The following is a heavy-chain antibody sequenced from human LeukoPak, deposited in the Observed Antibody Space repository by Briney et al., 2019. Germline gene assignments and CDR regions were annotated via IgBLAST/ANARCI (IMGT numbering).Heavy chain of an antibody. D-gene: IGHD5-18*01. J-gene: IGHJ4*02. Sequence: GGSLRLSCAASGFTVSSNYMSWVRQAPGKGLEWVSVIYSGGSTYYADSVKGRFTISRDNAKNSLYLQMNSLRAEDTAVYYCAREGYSYANYWGQGTLVTVSS. V-gene: IGHV3-53*01. CDR1: GFTVSSNY. CDR3: AREGYSYANY. CDR2: IYSGGST.